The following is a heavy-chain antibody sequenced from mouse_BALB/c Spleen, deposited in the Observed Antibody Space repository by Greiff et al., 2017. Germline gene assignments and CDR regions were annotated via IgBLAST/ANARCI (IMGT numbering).Heavy chain of an antibody. D-gene: IGHD2-4*01. CDR2: ISYSGST. Sequence: VQLKQSGPSLVKPSQTLSLTCSVTGDSITSRYWNWIRKFPGNKLEYMGYISYSGSTYYNPSLKSRISITRDTSKNQYYLQLNSVTTEDTATYYCTSTMIPPLDFWGPGTTLTVSS. CDR1: GDSITSRY. CDR3: TSTMIPPLDF. J-gene: IGHJ2*01. V-gene: IGHV3-8*02.